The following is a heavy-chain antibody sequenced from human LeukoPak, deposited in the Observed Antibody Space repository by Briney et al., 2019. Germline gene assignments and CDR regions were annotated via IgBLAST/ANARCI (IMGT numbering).Heavy chain of an antibody. Sequence: GGSLRLSCAASGFTFSSYSMNWVRQVPGKGLEWVSGISASGGSTYYADSVRGRFTISRDNSKNTLYVQMNSLRDEDTAVYYCARDRAAAGTFDYWGQGTLVTVSS. CDR3: ARDRAAAGTFDY. CDR2: ISASGGST. D-gene: IGHD6-13*01. CDR1: GFTFSSYS. J-gene: IGHJ4*02. V-gene: IGHV3-23*01.